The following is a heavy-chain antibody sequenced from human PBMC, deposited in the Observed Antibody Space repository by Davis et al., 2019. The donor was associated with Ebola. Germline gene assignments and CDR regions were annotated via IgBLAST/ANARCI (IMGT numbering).Heavy chain of an antibody. Sequence: GESLKISCAASGLIFNNYWMSWIRQAPGKGPEWVAIIKEDRGEKYYVDSVKGRFTISRDNAKNSLFLEMNSLRAEDTAFYYCASGDGRGRSYDMDVWGQGTTVTVSS. J-gene: IGHJ6*03. CDR2: IKEDRGEK. CDR3: ASGDGRGRSYDMDV. D-gene: IGHD3/OR15-3a*01. V-gene: IGHV3-7*03. CDR1: GLIFNNYW.